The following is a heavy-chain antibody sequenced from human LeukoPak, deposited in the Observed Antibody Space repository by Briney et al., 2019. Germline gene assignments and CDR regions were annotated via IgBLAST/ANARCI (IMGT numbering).Heavy chain of an antibody. D-gene: IGHD6-6*01. J-gene: IGHJ4*02. CDR3: TTAPNIAARVDY. CDR1: GFTFSNAW. CDR2: IKSKTDGGTT. Sequence: NPGGSLRLSCAASGFTFSNAWMSWVRQAPGKGLEWVGRIKSKTDGGTTGYAAPVKGRFTISRDDSKNTLYQQMNSLKTEDTAVYYCTTAPNIAARVDYWGQGTLVTVSS. V-gene: IGHV3-15*01.